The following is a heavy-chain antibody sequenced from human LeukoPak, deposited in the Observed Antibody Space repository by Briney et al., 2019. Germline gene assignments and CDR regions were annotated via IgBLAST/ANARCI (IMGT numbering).Heavy chain of an antibody. J-gene: IGHJ4*02. CDR1: GSTFSSAG. CDR3: AKDHSHPHVRSSSYSNFCDY. CDR2: ISYDGNDQ. V-gene: IGHV3-30*18. D-gene: IGHD6-13*01. Sequence: PGRSLRLSCAASGSTFSSAGMNWVRQAPGKGLEWVAFISYDGNDQYYADSVKGRFTISRDNPKNTVYLQMNSLSTEDTAIYYCAKDHSHPHVRSSSYSNFCDYWGQGTLVAVSS.